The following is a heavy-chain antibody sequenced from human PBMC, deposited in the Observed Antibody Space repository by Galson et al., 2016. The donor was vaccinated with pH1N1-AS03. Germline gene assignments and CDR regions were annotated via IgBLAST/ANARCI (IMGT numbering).Heavy chain of an antibody. CDR2: NRYYGSSE. Sequence: SLRLSCAASGLTLRTYDMHWVRQAPGKRLEWVGINRYYGSSEYYGDSMKGRISISRDNSQNTISLQMNSLRVEDTAVYYCVRGSGYYFDSWGQGTLVIVSS. J-gene: IGHJ4*02. D-gene: IGHD3-3*01. CDR1: GLTLRTYD. V-gene: IGHV3-33*01. CDR3: VRGSGYYFDS.